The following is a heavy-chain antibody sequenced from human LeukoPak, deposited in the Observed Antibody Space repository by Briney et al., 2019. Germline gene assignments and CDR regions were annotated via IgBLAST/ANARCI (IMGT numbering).Heavy chain of an antibody. J-gene: IGHJ4*02. CDR3: ARDLEAVAAYRGVDY. Sequence: PGGSLRLSCAASGFTFSDYYMSWIRQAPGKGLEWVSYISSSGSTIYYADSVKGRFTISRDNAKNSLYLQMNSLRAEDTAVYYCARDLEAVAAYRGVDYWGQGTLVTVSS. CDR1: GFTFSDYY. V-gene: IGHV3-11*01. CDR2: ISSSGSTI. D-gene: IGHD6-19*01.